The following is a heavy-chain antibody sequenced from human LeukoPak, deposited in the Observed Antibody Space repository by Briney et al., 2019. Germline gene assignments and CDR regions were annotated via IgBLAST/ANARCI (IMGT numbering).Heavy chain of an antibody. V-gene: IGHV4-30-4*08. CDR2: IYYSGST. J-gene: IGHJ4*02. Sequence: SQTLSLTCTVSGGSISSGDYYWSWIRQPPGMGLEWIGYIYYSGSTYYNPSLKSRVTISVDTSKNQFSLKLSSVTAADTAVYYCARAYKKQWLVSNWGQGTLVTVSS. CDR3: ARAYKKQWLVSN. D-gene: IGHD6-19*01. CDR1: GGSISSGDYY.